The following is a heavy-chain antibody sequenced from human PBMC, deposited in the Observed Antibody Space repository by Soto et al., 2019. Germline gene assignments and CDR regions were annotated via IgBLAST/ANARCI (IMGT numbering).Heavy chain of an antibody. D-gene: IGHD2-2*01. CDR1: GFTFRDYA. CDR2: MRVKAFGGTT. J-gene: IGHJ6*01. V-gene: IGHV3-49*04. Sequence: PXGPLILSCQVSGFTFRDYAISWVRQAPGPGLQRVGFMRVKAFGGTTEYATFVKGRFTISRDDSKSVAYLQINSLETEDTAVYYCNREGAYTSPPYYYVYAMDVWGQGTRVTVYS. CDR3: NREGAYTSPPYYYVYAMDV.